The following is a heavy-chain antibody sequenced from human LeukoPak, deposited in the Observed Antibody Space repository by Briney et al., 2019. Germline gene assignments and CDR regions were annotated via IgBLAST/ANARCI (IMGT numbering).Heavy chain of an antibody. Sequence: GSLRLSCAASGFTVSSNYMSWVRQAPGKGLEWIGEINHSGSTNYNPSLKSRVTISVDTSKNQFSLKLSSVTAADTAVYYCARVDGTTGTTGGYDYYYMDVWGKGTTVTVSS. D-gene: IGHD1-1*01. CDR2: INHSGST. J-gene: IGHJ6*03. V-gene: IGHV4-34*01. CDR3: ARVDGTTGTTGGYDYYYMDV. CDR1: GFTVSSNY.